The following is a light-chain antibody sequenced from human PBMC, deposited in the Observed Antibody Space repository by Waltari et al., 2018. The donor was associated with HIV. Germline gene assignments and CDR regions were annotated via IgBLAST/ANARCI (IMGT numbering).Light chain of an antibody. J-gene: IGLJ1*01. CDR3: SSYTSSSPYA. V-gene: IGLV2-14*03. CDR2: DVS. Sequence: QSALTQPASVSGSPGQSITISCTGTSSDVGGYNYVSWYQQHPGKSPKPMIYDVSNRPLGVSSRFSGSKSGNTASLTISGLQAEDEADYYCSSYTSSSPYAFGTGTKVTVL. CDR1: SSDVGGYNY.